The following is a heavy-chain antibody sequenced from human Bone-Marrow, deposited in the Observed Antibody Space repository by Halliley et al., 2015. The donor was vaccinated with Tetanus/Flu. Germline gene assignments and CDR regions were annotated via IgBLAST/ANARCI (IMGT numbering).Heavy chain of an antibody. CDR3: TRALSTYYYDSRGEQLFDF. J-gene: IGHJ4*02. Sequence: AYGGTTEYAASVKGRFTISRDDSKSIAYLQMNSLKTEDTALYYCTRALSTYYYDSRGEQLFDFWGQGTLVTVSS. CDR2: AYGGTT. D-gene: IGHD3-22*01. V-gene: IGHV3-49*02.